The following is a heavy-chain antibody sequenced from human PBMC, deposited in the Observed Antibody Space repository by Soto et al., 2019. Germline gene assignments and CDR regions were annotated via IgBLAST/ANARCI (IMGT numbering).Heavy chain of an antibody. D-gene: IGHD2-2*01. J-gene: IGHJ6*02. Sequence: GGSLRLSCAASGFTFSSYGMHWVRQAPGKGLEWVAVISYDGSNKYYADSVKGRFTISRDNSKNTLYLQMNSLRAEDTAVYYCAKPLLVPAAVNYYYYGMDVWGQGTTVTVSS. CDR2: ISYDGSNK. CDR3: AKPLLVPAAVNYYYYGMDV. CDR1: GFTFSSYG. V-gene: IGHV3-30*18.